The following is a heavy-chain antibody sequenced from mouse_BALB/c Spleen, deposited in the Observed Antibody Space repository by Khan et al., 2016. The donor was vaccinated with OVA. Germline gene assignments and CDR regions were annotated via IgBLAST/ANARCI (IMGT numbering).Heavy chain of an antibody. Sequence: VQLQQSGAELVKPGASVKLSCTASGFNIKDTYIHWVKQRPKQGLEWIGRITPANGNTEYDPKFQGKATMRADTSSNTAYLQLSSPTSGDTAVFYSVLPSCDRRNIDVWGAGTTVTVSS. CDR2: ITPANGNT. J-gene: IGHJ1*01. D-gene: IGHD2-13*01. V-gene: IGHV14-3*02. CDR3: VLPSCDRRNIDV. CDR1: GFNIKDTY.